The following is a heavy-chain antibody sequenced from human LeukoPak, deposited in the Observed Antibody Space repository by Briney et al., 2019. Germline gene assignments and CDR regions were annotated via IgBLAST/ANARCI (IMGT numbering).Heavy chain of an antibody. CDR2: IDRDGSRI. Sequence: PGGSLRLSCAVSGFTLSSYWMHWVRQAPGKGLVWVSRIDRDGSRINYADSVKGRFTISRDNGKNTLFLQMNSLRAEDAAVYYCVRGNDYGGPHYRGQGTLVTVSS. CDR3: VRGNDYGGPHY. J-gene: IGHJ4*02. D-gene: IGHD4-23*01. CDR1: GFTLSSYW. V-gene: IGHV3-74*01.